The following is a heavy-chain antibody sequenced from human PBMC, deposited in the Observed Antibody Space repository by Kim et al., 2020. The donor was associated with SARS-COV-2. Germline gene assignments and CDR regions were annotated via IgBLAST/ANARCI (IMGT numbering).Heavy chain of an antibody. D-gene: IGHD3-10*01. J-gene: IGHJ6*02. V-gene: IGHV1-69*04. CDR3: AREQFGAIYGMDV. Sequence: SVKVSCKASGGTFSNNAINWVRHAPGQGLEWMGRIIPMLGLTTYTQTFQGRVTITADTSTSTVYMDLTGLRFHDTAVYYCAREQFGAIYGMDVWGQGTTVTVSS. CDR1: GGTFSNNA. CDR2: IIPMLGLT.